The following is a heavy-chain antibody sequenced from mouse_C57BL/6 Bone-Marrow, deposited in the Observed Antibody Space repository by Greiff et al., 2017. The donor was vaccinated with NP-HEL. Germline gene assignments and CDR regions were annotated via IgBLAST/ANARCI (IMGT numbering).Heavy chain of an antibody. J-gene: IGHJ2*01. CDR3: ARWGSSYFDY. CDR2: INPGSGGT. CDR1: GYAFTNYL. V-gene: IGHV1-54*01. Sequence: VQLQQSGAELVRPGTSVKVSCKASGYAFTNYLIEWVKQRPGQGLEWIGVINPGSGGTKYNEKFKGKATLTADKSSSTAYMQLSSLTAEDSAVYFCARWGSSYFDYWGQGTTLTVSS. D-gene: IGHD1-1*01.